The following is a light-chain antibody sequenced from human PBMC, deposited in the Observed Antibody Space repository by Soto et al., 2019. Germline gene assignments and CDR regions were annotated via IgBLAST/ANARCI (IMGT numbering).Light chain of an antibody. CDR1: QSVRSSY. V-gene: IGKV3-20*01. CDR2: GAS. Sequence: EIVLTQSPGTLSLSPGGRATLSCRASQSVRSSYLAWYQQRPGQAPRLLIFGASFRATGIPNRFSGSGTGTDFTHTISRLEPEDFAVYYCQHYGSPLTFGGGTKVEIK. CDR3: QHYGSPLT. J-gene: IGKJ4*01.